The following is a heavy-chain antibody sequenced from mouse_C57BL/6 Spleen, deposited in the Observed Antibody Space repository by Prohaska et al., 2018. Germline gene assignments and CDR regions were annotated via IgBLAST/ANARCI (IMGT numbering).Heavy chain of an antibody. CDR2: IDPSDSYT. J-gene: IGHJ4*01. CDR3: ARETGRGAMDY. D-gene: IGHD4-1*01. V-gene: IGHV1-50*01. Sequence: MQWVKQRPGQGLEWIGEIDPSDSYTNYNQKFKGKATLTVDTSSSTAYMQLSSLTSEDSAVYYCARETGRGAMDYWGQGTSVTVSS.